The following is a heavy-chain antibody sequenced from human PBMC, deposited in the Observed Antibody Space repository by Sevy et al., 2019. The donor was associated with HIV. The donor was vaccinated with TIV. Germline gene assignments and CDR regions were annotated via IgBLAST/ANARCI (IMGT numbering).Heavy chain of an antibody. CDR2: ISSSSSTI. J-gene: IGHJ5*02. CDR1: GFTFSSYS. V-gene: IGHV3-48*01. CDR3: AREATYYYGSGTLQFDP. D-gene: IGHD3-10*01. Sequence: AGSLRLSCAASGFTFSSYSMNWVRQAPGKALEWVSYISSSSSTIYYADSVKGRFTISRDNAKNSLYLQMNSLRAEDTAVYYCAREATYYYGSGTLQFDPWGQGTLVTVSS.